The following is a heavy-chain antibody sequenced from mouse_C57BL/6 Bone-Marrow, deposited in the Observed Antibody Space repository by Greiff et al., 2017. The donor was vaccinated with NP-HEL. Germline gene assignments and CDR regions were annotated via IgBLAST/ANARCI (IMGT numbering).Heavy chain of an antibody. CDR1: GFTFSSYG. CDR3: ARRIIYYYGSSLFAY. V-gene: IGHV5-6*02. Sequence: EVKLMESGGDLVKPGGSLKLSCAASGFTFSSYGMSWVRQTPDKRLEWVATISSGGSYTYYPDSVKGRFTISRDNAKNTLYLQMSSLKSEDTAMYYCARRIIYYYGSSLFAYWGQGTLVTVSA. CDR2: ISSGGSYT. D-gene: IGHD1-1*01. J-gene: IGHJ3*01.